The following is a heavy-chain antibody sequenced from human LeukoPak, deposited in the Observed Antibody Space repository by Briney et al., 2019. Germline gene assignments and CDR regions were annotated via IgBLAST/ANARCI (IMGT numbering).Heavy chain of an antibody. CDR3: TRENPAILRLFDH. V-gene: IGHV3-53*01. J-gene: IGHJ4*02. Sequence: GGSLRLSCAASGFIVSSNNMNWVRQAPGRGLEWASVIYTGGNTYYADSVKGRFTISRDNSKNTLFLQMNNLRAEDTAVYYCTRENPAILRLFDHWDQGTLVTVSS. CDR1: GFIVSSNN. CDR2: IYTGGNT. D-gene: IGHD2-2*01.